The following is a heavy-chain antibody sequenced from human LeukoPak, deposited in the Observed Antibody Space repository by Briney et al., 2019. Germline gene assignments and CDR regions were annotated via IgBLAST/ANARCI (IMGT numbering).Heavy chain of an antibody. CDR1: GGSISSSNW. V-gene: IGHV4-4*02. CDR2: IYHSGST. D-gene: IGHD2-21*02. CDR3: VRYVGCGGDCSVNWFDP. Sequence: SGTLSLTCAVSGGSISSSNWWSWVRQPPGKGLEWIGEIYHSGSTNYNPSLKSRVTISVDKSKNQFYLKLNSVTAADTAVYYCVRYVGCGGDCSVNWFDPWGQGTLVTVSS. J-gene: IGHJ5*02.